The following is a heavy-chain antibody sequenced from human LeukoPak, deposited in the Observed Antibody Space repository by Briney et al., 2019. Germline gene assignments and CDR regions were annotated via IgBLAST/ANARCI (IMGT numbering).Heavy chain of an antibody. J-gene: IGHJ5*01. CDR3: ARRPRGVIIKSWFES. V-gene: IGHV4-39*07. CDR2: INHSGST. Sequence: SETLSLTCTVSGGSISSSSYYWNWIRQSPGKGLEWIGEINHSGSTNYNPSLKSRVTILLDTSKNQFSLKLSSVTAADTAVYYCARRPRGVIIKSWFESWGQGTLVTVSS. D-gene: IGHD3-10*01. CDR1: GGSISSSSYY.